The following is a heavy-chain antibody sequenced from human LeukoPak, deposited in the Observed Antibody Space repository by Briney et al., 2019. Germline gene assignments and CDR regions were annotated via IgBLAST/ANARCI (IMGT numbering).Heavy chain of an antibody. J-gene: IGHJ4*02. D-gene: IGHD4-17*01. Sequence: SETLSLTCTVSGGSISSGGYYWSWIRQHPGKGLEWIGYIYYSGSTYYNPSLKSRVTISVDTSKNQFSLKLSSVTAADTAVYYCARATAGNYGDYLDWGQGTLVTASS. CDR3: ARATAGNYGDYLD. CDR1: GGSISSGGYY. CDR2: IYYSGST. V-gene: IGHV4-31*03.